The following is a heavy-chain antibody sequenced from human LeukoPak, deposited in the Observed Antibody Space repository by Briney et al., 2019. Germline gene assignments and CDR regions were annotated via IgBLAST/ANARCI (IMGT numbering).Heavy chain of an antibody. CDR2: IWYDGSNK. J-gene: IGHJ6*03. CDR1: GFTFSSYG. CDR3: ARVGQLAHYYHYYYMDV. V-gene: IGHV3-33*01. D-gene: IGHD6-6*01. Sequence: GGSLRLSCAASGFTFSSYGMHWVRQAPGKGLEWVAVIWYDGSNKYYADSVKGRFTISRDNSKNTLYLQMNSLRAEDTAVYYCARVGQLAHYYHYYYMDVWGKGTTVTVSS.